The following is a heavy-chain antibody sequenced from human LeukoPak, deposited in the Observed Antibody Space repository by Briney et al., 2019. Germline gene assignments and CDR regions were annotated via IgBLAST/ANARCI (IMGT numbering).Heavy chain of an antibody. CDR2: IYYSGNT. Sequence: SETLSLTCTLSRGSVSSNSYYWGWIRQPPGKGLEWIGTIYYSGNTYYNPSLESRVTISVDTSKNQFSLKLTSVTAADTAAYYCARDHEVSSSSFDYWGQGTLVTVSS. J-gene: IGHJ4*02. CDR3: ARDHEVSSSSFDY. CDR1: RGSVSSNSYY. V-gene: IGHV4-39*07. D-gene: IGHD6-6*01.